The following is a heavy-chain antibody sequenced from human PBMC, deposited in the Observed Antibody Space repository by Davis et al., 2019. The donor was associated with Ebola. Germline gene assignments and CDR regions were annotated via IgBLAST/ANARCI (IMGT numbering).Heavy chain of an antibody. J-gene: IGHJ2*01. CDR3: ARLSGLFSSSSGALYFDL. CDR2: IYYSGTT. Sequence: SETLSLTCTVSGGSISSSSHYWGWIRQPPGKGLEWIGNIYYSGTTYYNPSLKSRVTISVDTSKNQFSLKLNSVTAADTAVYFCARLSGLFSSSSGALYFDLWGRGTLVSVSS. CDR1: GGSISSSSHY. D-gene: IGHD6-6*01. V-gene: IGHV4-39*07.